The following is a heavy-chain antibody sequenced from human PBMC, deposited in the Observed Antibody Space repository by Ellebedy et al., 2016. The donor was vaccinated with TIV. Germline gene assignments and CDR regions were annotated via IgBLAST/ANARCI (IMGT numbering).Heavy chain of an antibody. CDR2: IYYSGTT. V-gene: IGHV4-59*01. CDR1: SGSISSDY. CDR3: AKGAGWYNY. D-gene: IGHD6-19*01. Sequence: MPSETLSPTCTVSSGSISSDYWSWLRQPPGKGLEWIGYIYYSGTTNYNPSLKSRVTISLDTSKNQFSLKLRSVTDADTAVYYCAKGAGWYNYWGQGTLVTVSS. J-gene: IGHJ4*02.